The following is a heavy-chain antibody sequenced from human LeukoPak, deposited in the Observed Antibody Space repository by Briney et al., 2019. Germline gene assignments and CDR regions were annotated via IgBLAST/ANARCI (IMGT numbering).Heavy chain of an antibody. J-gene: IGHJ3*02. CDR1: GYTFTSYY. D-gene: IGHD1-1*01. CDR3: ASQYNWNFDAFDI. Sequence: ASVEVSCKASGYTFTSYYMHWVRQAPGQGLEWMGWINTNTGNPTYAQGFTGRFVFSLDTSVSTAYLQISSLKAEDTAVYYCASQYNWNFDAFDIWGQGTMVTVSS. CDR2: INTNTGNP. V-gene: IGHV7-4-1*02.